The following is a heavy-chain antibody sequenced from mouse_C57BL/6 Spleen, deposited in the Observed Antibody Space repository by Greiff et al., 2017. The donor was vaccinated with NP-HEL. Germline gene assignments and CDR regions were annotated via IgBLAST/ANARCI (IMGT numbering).Heavy chain of an antibody. Sequence: ESGPGLVKPSQSLSLTCSVTGYSITSGYYWNWIRQFPGNKLEWMGYISYDGSNNYNPSLKNRISITRDTSKNQFFLTLNSVTTEDTATYYCAKEDTTVGFDYWGQGTTLTVSS. V-gene: IGHV3-6*01. CDR2: ISYDGSN. D-gene: IGHD1-1*01. J-gene: IGHJ2*01. CDR3: AKEDTTVGFDY. CDR1: GYSITSGYY.